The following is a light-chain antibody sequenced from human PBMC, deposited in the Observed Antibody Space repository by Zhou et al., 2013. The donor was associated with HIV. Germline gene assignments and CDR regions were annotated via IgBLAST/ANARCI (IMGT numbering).Light chain of an antibody. CDR3: QQSYRRRT. CDR1: QDINNY. J-gene: IGKJ1*01. CDR2: AAS. V-gene: IGKV1-39*01. Sequence: DIQMTQSPSSLSASVGDRVTITCQASQDINNYLNWYQQKPGEAPRLLIYAASSLQSGVPSRFSGSGSGTDFTLTISSLQPEDFATYYCQQSYRRRTFGQGTKVDVK.